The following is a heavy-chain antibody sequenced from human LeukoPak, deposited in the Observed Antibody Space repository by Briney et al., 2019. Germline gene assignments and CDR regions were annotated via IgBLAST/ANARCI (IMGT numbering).Heavy chain of an antibody. Sequence: SETLSLTCTVSGGSISSGGYYWSWIRQPPGKGLEWIGEINHSGSTNYNPSLKSRVTISVDTSKNQFSLKLSSVTAADTAVYYCARGSGWYGRTTYFDCWGQGTLVTVSS. CDR2: INHSGST. D-gene: IGHD6-19*01. CDR1: GGSISSGGYY. CDR3: ARGSGWYGRTTYFDC. J-gene: IGHJ4*02. V-gene: IGHV4-39*07.